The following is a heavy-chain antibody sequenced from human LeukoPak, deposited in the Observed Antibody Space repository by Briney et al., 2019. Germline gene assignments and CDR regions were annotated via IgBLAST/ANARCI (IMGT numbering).Heavy chain of an antibody. Sequence: SESLSLTCTVSGGSISSGDYFWSWIRQHPGKGLEWIGSIYYSGSTYYNPSLKSRVTISVGTSKNQFSLKLSSVTAADTAVYYCARLGSNYGYYYYMDVWGKGTTVTVSS. CDR2: IYYSGST. V-gene: IGHV4-39*01. CDR3: ARLGSNYGYYYYMDV. CDR1: GGSISSGDYF. J-gene: IGHJ6*03. D-gene: IGHD4-11*01.